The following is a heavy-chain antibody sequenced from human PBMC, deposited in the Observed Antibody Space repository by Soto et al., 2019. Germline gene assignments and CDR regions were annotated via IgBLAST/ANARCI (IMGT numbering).Heavy chain of an antibody. J-gene: IGHJ4*02. V-gene: IGHV1-18*01. CDR1: GYTFTSYG. D-gene: IGHD6-13*01. Sequence: QVQLVQSGAEVKKPGASVKVSCQASGYTFTSYGSSWVRQAPGQGREWMGWISAYNGNTNYAQKLQGRVTMTTDTSTSTAYMELRSLRSDDTAVYYCARDQRDRGIAAVGTFGYWGQGTLVTVSS. CDR2: ISAYNGNT. CDR3: ARDQRDRGIAAVGTFGY.